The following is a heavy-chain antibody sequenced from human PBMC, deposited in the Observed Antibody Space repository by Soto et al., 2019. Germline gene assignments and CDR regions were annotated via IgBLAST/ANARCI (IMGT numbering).Heavy chain of an antibody. Sequence: SETLSLTCTVSGASISGYYWSWIRKSAGKGLEWIGRIYATGTTDYNPPLKSRVMMSVDTSKKQFSLRLRSVTAADTAVYYCARYRREAVAGYTLDNWGQGILVTVSS. CDR3: ARYRREAVAGYTLDN. D-gene: IGHD6-13*01. CDR2: IYATGTT. J-gene: IGHJ4*02. V-gene: IGHV4-4*07. CDR1: GASISGYY.